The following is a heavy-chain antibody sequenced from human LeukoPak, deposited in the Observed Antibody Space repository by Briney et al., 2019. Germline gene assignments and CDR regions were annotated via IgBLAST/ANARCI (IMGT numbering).Heavy chain of an antibody. J-gene: IGHJ4*02. D-gene: IGHD3-22*01. Sequence: GGSLRLSCAASGFTFSSYGMHWVRQAPGKGLEWVAVISYDGSNKYYADSVKGRFTISRDNSKNTLYLQMNSLRAEDTAVNYCAKADNTNYFDSTGLDYWGQGTLVTVSS. V-gene: IGHV3-30*18. CDR2: ISYDGSNK. CDR1: GFTFSSYG. CDR3: AKADNTNYFDSTGLDY.